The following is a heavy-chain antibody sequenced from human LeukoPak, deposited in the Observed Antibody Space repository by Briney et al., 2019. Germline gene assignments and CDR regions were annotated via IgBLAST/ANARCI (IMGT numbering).Heavy chain of an antibody. Sequence: GGSLRLSRAASGFTFSSYSMNWVRQAPGKGLEGVSSITSSSSYIYYADSVKGRFTISRENAKNSLYLQMNSLRAEDTAVYYCARDMLAGFGELSNYYYGMDVWGQGTTVTVSS. V-gene: IGHV3-21*01. CDR1: GFTFSSYS. CDR3: ARDMLAGFGELSNYYYGMDV. CDR2: ITSSSSYI. J-gene: IGHJ6*02. D-gene: IGHD3-10*01.